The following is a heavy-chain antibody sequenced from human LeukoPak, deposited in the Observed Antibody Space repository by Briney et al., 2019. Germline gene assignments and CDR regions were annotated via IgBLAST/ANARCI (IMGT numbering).Heavy chain of an antibody. V-gene: IGHV4-34*01. CDR1: GGSFSGYY. CDR2: INHSGST. Sequence: PSETLSLTCAVYGGSFSGYYWSWIRQPPGKGLEWIGEINHSGSTNYYPSLKSRVTISVDTSKNQFSLKLSSVTAADTAVYYCAREVVVITHFDYWGQGTLVTVSS. CDR3: AREVVVITHFDY. J-gene: IGHJ4*02. D-gene: IGHD3-22*01.